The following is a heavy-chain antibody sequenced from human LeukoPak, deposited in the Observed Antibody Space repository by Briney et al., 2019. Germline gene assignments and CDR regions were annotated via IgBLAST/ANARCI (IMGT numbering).Heavy chain of an antibody. V-gene: IGHV3-23*01. CDR2: ISPNGVIT. J-gene: IGHJ4*02. Sequence: GGSLRLSCAASGFTFDKAWMNWVRQAPGKGLEWVSGISPNGVITYYADSVKGRFTISRDNSKGTVYLQMNSLRPEDTAVYYCARYWQLVQAFDYWGQGTLVTVSS. CDR3: ARYWQLVQAFDY. CDR1: GFTFDKAW. D-gene: IGHD6-6*01.